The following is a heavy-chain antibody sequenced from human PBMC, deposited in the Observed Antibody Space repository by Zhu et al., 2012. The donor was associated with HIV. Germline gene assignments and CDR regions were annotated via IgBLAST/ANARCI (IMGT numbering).Heavy chain of an antibody. Sequence: EVQLVESGGGLVQPGGSLRLSCAASGFTFSSYAMHWVRQAPGKGLEYVSAISSNGGSTYYADSVKGRFTISRDNSKNTLYLQMGSLRAEDMAVYYCARGSGNYGSGRLFDYWGQGTWSPSP. CDR3: ARGSGNYGSGRLFDY. V-gene: IGHV3-64*07. CDR2: ISSNGGST. CDR1: GFTFSSYA. D-gene: IGHD3-10*01. J-gene: IGHJ4*02.